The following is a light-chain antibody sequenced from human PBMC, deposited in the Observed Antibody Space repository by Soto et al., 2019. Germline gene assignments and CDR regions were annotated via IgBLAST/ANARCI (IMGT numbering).Light chain of an antibody. Sequence: ESVFIGARRTLTKSPGEGGTLSCRASQTVGRDYLAWYQKKPGQAPRLLVHGATSRATGIPDRFSGSGSGTDFNLTISRLEPEDFAVYFCHQYAYSPLTFGGGTKVDIK. CDR3: HQYAYSPLT. CDR2: GAT. CDR1: QTVGRDY. J-gene: IGKJ4*01. V-gene: IGKV3-20*01.